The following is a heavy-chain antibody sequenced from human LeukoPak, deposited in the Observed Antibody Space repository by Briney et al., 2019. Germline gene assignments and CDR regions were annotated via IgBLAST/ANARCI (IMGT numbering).Heavy chain of an antibody. CDR1: GFTFSSYS. V-gene: IGHV3-21*01. Sequence: GRSLRLSCAASGFTFSSYSIHWVRQAPGKGLEWVSSISSGSSYIYYAGSVKGRFTISRDNAKNSLYLQMNSLRAEDTAVYYCARGYSSSSFDYWGQGTLVTVSS. CDR3: ARGYSSSSFDY. D-gene: IGHD6-13*01. J-gene: IGHJ4*02. CDR2: ISSGSSYI.